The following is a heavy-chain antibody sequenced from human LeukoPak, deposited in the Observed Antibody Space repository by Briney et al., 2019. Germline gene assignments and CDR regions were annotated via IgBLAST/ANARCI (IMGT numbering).Heavy chain of an antibody. D-gene: IGHD2-15*01. V-gene: IGHV3-21*01. J-gene: IGHJ4*02. CDR2: ISSSSSYI. Sequence: PGGSLRLSCAAFGFTFSSYSMNWVRQAPGKGLEWVSSISSSSSYIYYADSVKGRFTISRDNAKNSLCLQMNSLRAEDTAVYYCARERYCSGGSCQLDYWGQGTLVTVSS. CDR3: ARERYCSGGSCQLDY. CDR1: GFTFSSYS.